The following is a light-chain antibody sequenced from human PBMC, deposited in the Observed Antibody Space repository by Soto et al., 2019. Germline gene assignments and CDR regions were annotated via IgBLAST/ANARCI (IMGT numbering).Light chain of an antibody. Sequence: DIQMTQSPSTLSASVGDRVTIPCRASQSISNWLAWYQQKPGKAPKLLMSDASSLESGVPSRFSGSGSGTEFTLTISSLQPDDFATYYCQQYNSYSWTFGQGTKVDIK. V-gene: IGKV1-5*01. J-gene: IGKJ1*01. CDR2: DAS. CDR1: QSISNW. CDR3: QQYNSYSWT.